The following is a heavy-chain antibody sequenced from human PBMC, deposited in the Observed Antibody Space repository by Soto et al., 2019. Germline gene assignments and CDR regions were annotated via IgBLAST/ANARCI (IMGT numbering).Heavy chain of an antibody. Sequence: PSETLSLTCTVSGGSISSYYWSWIRQSPGKGLEWIGYIHYSGSTKSNPSLMSRVTISVDTSRNLVSLKLSSVTAAVSAVYFCARARYQLLHPYYYGMDVWGQGTTVTVSS. D-gene: IGHD2-2*01. V-gene: IGHV4-59*01. CDR2: IHYSGST. CDR3: ARARYQLLHPYYYGMDV. J-gene: IGHJ6*02. CDR1: GGSISSYY.